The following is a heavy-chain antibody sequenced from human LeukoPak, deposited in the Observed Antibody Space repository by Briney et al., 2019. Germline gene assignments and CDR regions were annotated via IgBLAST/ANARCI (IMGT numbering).Heavy chain of an antibody. V-gene: IGHV4-59*01. CDR3: ARGVYIAAAQYAY. CDR1: GGSISSYY. J-gene: IGHJ4*02. Sequence: SETLSLTCTVSGGSISSYYWSWIRQPPGKGLEWVGYIYYSGTTKYNPSLKSRVSISVDTSKNQFSLKLSSVTAADTAVYYCARGVYIAAAQYAYWGQGTLVTVSS. D-gene: IGHD6-13*01. CDR2: IYYSGTT.